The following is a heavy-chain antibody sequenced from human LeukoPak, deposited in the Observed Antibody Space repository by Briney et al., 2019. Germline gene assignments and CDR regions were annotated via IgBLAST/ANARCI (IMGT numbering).Heavy chain of an antibody. Sequence: QTGGSLRLSCAASGFTFSSYAMSWVRQAPGEGLEWVSAISGSVGSTYYADSVKGRFTISRDNYKNTLYLQMNSLRAEDTAVYYCAKDLDSSGWYYYWGQGTLVTVSS. CDR2: ISGSVGST. V-gene: IGHV3-23*01. J-gene: IGHJ4*02. CDR1: GFTFSSYA. D-gene: IGHD6-19*01. CDR3: AKDLDSSGWYYY.